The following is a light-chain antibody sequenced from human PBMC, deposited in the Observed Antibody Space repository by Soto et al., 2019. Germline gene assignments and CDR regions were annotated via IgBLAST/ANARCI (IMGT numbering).Light chain of an antibody. CDR3: QHYNSYSEA. V-gene: IGKV1-5*03. J-gene: IGKJ1*01. CDR2: KXS. CDR1: ATISSW. Sequence: DIQMSQSPSTLSGSGXDRVIICFRASATISSWLAXXQQXXGXPPKXXXDKXSTLKRGVPSRLSGSGSGTEFTLTISSLHPYYFANYYCQHYNSYSEAFGQGTKVDIK.